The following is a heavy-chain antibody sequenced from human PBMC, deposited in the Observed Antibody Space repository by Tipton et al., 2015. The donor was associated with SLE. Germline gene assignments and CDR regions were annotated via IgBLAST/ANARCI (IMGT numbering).Heavy chain of an antibody. CDR2: IWYDGSDK. V-gene: IGHV3-33*01. Sequence: SGFTFSDYGMHWVRQAPGKGLEWVAVIWYDGSDKYYADSVKGRFTISRDNSKNTLYLQMNSLRAEDTAVYYCARGAHHFWSSYYNDAFDIWGQGTMVTVSS. CDR3: ARGAHHFWSSYYNDAFDI. CDR1: GFTFSDYG. J-gene: IGHJ3*02. D-gene: IGHD3-3*02.